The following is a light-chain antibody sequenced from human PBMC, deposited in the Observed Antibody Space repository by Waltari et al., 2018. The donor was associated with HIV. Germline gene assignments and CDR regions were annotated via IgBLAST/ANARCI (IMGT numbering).Light chain of an antibody. V-gene: IGKV3-20*01. CDR1: HSVDSDS. Sequence: IVLTQSPVTLSLSPGDRATLSCRASHSVDSDSLAWYQHKSGQAPRLLIYGASSRATDIPDRISGSGSGTDFTLIISRLEPEDFAVYYCQQYSDSPYTFGQGTKLEI. CDR2: GAS. J-gene: IGKJ2*01. CDR3: QQYSDSPYT.